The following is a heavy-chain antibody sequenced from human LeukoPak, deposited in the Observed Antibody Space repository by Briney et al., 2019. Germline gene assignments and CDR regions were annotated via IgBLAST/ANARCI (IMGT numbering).Heavy chain of an antibody. CDR2: IYYSGST. Sequence: PSETLSLTCTVSGGSISSSSYYWGWIRQPPGKGLEWIGSIYYSGSTYYNPSLKSRVTISVDTSKNQLSLKLSSVTAADTAVYYCASPGYCSSTSCYSLAAFDIWGQGTMVTVSS. D-gene: IGHD2-2*02. CDR1: GGSISSSSYY. J-gene: IGHJ3*02. CDR3: ASPGYCSSTSCYSLAAFDI. V-gene: IGHV4-39*01.